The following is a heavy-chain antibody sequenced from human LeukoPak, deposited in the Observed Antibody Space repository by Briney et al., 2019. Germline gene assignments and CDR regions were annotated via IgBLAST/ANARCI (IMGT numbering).Heavy chain of an antibody. V-gene: IGHV4-59*01. Sequence: SETLSLTCTVSGGSISSYYWSWIRQPPGKGLEWIGYIYYSGSTNYNPSLKSRVTISVDTSKNQFSLKLSSVTAADTAVYYCAKESGQRVEMATIPLDYWGQGTLVTVSS. CDR2: IYYSGST. D-gene: IGHD5-24*01. CDR3: AKESGQRVEMATIPLDY. J-gene: IGHJ4*02. CDR1: GGSISSYY.